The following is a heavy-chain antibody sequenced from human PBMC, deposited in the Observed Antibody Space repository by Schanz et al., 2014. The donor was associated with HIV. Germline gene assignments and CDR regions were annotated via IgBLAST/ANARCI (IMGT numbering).Heavy chain of an antibody. CDR3: AKCPTMVRGTGMDV. CDR2: ISYDGSNK. D-gene: IGHD3-10*01. Sequence: QVQLVESGGGVVQPGRSLRLSCAASGFTFSSYAMHWVRQAPGKGMEWVAVISYDGSNKNYADSVKGRFTISRGNSKNTLYLQMNSLRAEDTAVYYCAKCPTMVRGTGMDVWGQGTTVTVSS. CDR1: GFTFSSYA. V-gene: IGHV3-30-3*02. J-gene: IGHJ6*02.